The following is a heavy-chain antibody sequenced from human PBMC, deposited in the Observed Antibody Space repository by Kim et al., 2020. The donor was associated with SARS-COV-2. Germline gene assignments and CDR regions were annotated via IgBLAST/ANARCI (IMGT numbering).Heavy chain of an antibody. Sequence: ASVKVSCKPSGYIFTNFAIQWVRQAPGPRLEWMGWINAGTGYTKFSQQSQRRVTFTRDTSPNTASMELSSLGSEDTAVYYGARDLVHTGFVYWGQVTLVGFSS. V-gene: IGHV1-3*01. J-gene: IGHJ4*02. CDR1: GYIFTNFA. CDR2: INAGTGYT. D-gene: IGHD5-12*01. CDR3: ARDLVHTGFVY.